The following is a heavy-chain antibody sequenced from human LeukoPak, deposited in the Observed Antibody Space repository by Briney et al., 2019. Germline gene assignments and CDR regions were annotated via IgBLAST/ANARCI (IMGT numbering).Heavy chain of an antibody. D-gene: IGHD2-2*01. Sequence: ALVKVSCNTSGYTFSSYDVIWVRLAPGQGLEWMGWMNPNSGNTGYAQKFQGRVTMTGDTSISTAYMELSSLISDDTAVYYCARAIRNQLLSDYWGQGTLVTVSS. CDR1: GYTFSSYD. J-gene: IGHJ4*02. CDR3: ARAIRNQLLSDY. CDR2: MNPNSGNT. V-gene: IGHV1-8*01.